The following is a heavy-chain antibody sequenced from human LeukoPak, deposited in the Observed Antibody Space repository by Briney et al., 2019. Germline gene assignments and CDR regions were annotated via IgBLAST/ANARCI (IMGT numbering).Heavy chain of an antibody. V-gene: IGHV3-11*04. D-gene: IGHD2-15*01. Sequence: GGSLRLSSAASGFTFSDYYMSWIRQAPGKGLEWVSYISSSGSTIYYADSVKGRFTISRDNAKNSLYLQMNSLRAEDTAVYYCARPVVAATGDYFDYWGQGTLVTVSS. CDR2: ISSSGSTI. CDR3: ARPVVAATGDYFDY. CDR1: GFTFSDYY. J-gene: IGHJ4*02.